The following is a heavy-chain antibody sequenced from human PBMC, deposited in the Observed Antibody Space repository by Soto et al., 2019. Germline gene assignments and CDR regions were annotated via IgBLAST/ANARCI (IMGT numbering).Heavy chain of an antibody. CDR3: ARGTEYWNSRRDNWFDP. CDR2: MNPNSGNT. J-gene: IGHJ5*02. V-gene: IGHV1-8*01. D-gene: IGHD1-7*01. CDR1: GYTFTSYD. Sequence: ASVKVSCKASGYTFTSYDINWVRQATGQGLEWMGWMNPNSGNTGYAQKFQGRVTMTRNTSISTAYMELSSLRSEDTAVYYCARGTEYWNSRRDNWFDPWCQGTRVTVSS.